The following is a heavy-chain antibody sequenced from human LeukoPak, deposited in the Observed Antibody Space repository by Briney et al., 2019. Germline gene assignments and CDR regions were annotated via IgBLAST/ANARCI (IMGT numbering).Heavy chain of an antibody. CDR3: AKEGSYYYDSSGFTTQYYFDY. Sequence: GGSLRLSCAASGFTFSDYNMRWIRQAPGKGLEWVSSISRSGSTKYYADSVKGRFTISRDNAKNSLFLQMNSLRAEDTAVYYCAKEGSYYYDSSGFTTQYYFDYWGQGTLVTVSS. V-gene: IGHV3-11*01. J-gene: IGHJ4*02. D-gene: IGHD3-22*01. CDR1: GFTFSDYN. CDR2: ISRSGSTK.